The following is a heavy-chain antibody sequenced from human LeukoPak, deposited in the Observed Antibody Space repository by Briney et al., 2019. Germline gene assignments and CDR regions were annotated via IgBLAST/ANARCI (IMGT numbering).Heavy chain of an antibody. D-gene: IGHD1-14*01. J-gene: IGHJ4*02. CDR2: IYPGDSDT. CDR1: GYSFATYW. CDR3: ARRASGVDY. Sequence: GESLKISCEGSGYSFATYWIGWVRQMPGRGLEWMGIIYPGDSDTRYSPSFQGQVTISADKSISTAYLQWSSLKPSDTAMYYCARRASGVDYWGQGTLVTVSS. V-gene: IGHV5-51*01.